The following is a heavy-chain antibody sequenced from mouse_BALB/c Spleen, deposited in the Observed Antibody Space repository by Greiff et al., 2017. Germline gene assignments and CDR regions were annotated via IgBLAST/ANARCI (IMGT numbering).Heavy chain of an antibody. CDR3: ARSGYYYGSSYWYFDV. CDR2: ISYSGST. D-gene: IGHD1-1*01. CDR1: GDSITSGY. J-gene: IGHJ1*01. Sequence: EVKLVESGPSLVKPSQTLSLTCSVTGDSITSGYWNWIRKFPGNKLEYMGYISYSGSTYYNPSLKSRISITRDTSKNQYYLQLNSVTTEDTATYYCARSGYYYGSSYWYFDVWGAGTTVTVSS. V-gene: IGHV3-8*02.